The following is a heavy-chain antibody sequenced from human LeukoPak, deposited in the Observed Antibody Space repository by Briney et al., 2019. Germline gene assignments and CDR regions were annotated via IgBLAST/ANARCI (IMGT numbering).Heavy chain of an antibody. D-gene: IGHD6-13*01. Sequence: QPGGSLRLSCAASGFTFSSYWMSWVRQAPGKGLEWVANIKQDGSEKYYVDSVKGRFTISRDNAKNSLYLQMNSLRAEDTAVYYCARAPGNSTSRRENWFDPWGQGTLVTVSS. CDR2: IKQDGSEK. CDR3: ARAPGNSTSRRENWFDP. V-gene: IGHV3-7*01. J-gene: IGHJ5*02. CDR1: GFTFSSYW.